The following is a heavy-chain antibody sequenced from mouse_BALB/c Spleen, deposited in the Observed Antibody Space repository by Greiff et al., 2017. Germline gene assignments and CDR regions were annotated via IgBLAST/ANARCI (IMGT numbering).Heavy chain of an antibody. CDR3: ARRDGPYAMDY. Sequence: EVNVVESGGGLVQPGGSRKLSCAASGFTFSSFGMHWVRQAPEKGLEWVAYISSGSSTIYYADTVKGRSTISRDNPKNTPFLQMTSLRSEDTAMYYCARRDGPYAMDYWGQGTSVTVSS. CDR2: ISSGSSTI. J-gene: IGHJ4*01. V-gene: IGHV5-17*02. CDR1: GFTFSSFG. D-gene: IGHD2-3*01.